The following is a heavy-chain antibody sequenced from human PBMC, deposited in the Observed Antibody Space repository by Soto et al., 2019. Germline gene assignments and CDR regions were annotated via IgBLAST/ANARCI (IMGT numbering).Heavy chain of an antibody. V-gene: IGHV3-23*01. J-gene: IGHJ4*02. CDR3: VKGSSTSRPYYFDY. Sequence: EVHLLGSGGGLVQPGGSLRLSCAASGFTFSNYAMSWVRQAPGKGLEWVSAITGGGDDTYYADSVKGRFTISRDNSRNTLYLQMSSLRVEDTAVYYCVKGSSTSRPYYFDYWGQGTLAPVSS. CDR1: GFTFSNYA. D-gene: IGHD2-2*01. CDR2: ITGGGDDT.